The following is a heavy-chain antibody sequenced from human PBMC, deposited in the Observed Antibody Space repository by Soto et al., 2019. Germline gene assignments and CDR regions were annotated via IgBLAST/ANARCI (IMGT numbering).Heavy chain of an antibody. Sequence: QVHLVQSGAEVRKPGDSVKVSCKASGYTFNNFGISWVRQAPGQGLEWMGWISAYNGDTKYEEKFQDRVTLTTDASTTTAYMELRSLRTDGRAIYYCARDQLLKGRLDPWGQGTLVTVSS. CDR3: ARDQLLKGRLDP. J-gene: IGHJ5*02. D-gene: IGHD3-10*01. CDR1: GYTFNNFG. CDR2: ISAYNGDT. V-gene: IGHV1-18*01.